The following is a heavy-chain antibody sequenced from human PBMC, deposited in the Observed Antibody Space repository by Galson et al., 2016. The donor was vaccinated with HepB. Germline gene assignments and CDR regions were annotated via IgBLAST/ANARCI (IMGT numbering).Heavy chain of an antibody. CDR3: ARDGKLYDFWSGYYLDY. V-gene: IGHV1-18*01. CDR2: ISAYSANK. D-gene: IGHD3-3*01. J-gene: IGHJ4*02. Sequence: SVKVSCKASGYSFTSYGISWVRQAPGQGLEWMGWISAYSANKNYAQKVQGRITMTTDSSTSTAYMELRSLRSDDTAVYYCARDGKLYDFWSGYYLDYWGQGTLITVSS. CDR1: GYSFTSYG.